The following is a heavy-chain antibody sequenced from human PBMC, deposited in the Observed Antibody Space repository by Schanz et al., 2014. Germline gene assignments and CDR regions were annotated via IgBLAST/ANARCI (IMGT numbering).Heavy chain of an antibody. CDR1: RYTFNTYG. CDR3: ARGYGDSPTDF. D-gene: IGHD4-17*01. CDR2: ISAYNGNT. J-gene: IGHJ4*02. Sequence: GPEVKEPGASVKVSCEASRYTFNTYGLNWVRQAPGQGLEWMGWISAYNGNTNYAQKLQGRVTITADRSTSTAYMELSSLRSEDTAVYYCARGYGDSPTDFWGQGTLVTVSP. V-gene: IGHV1-18*01.